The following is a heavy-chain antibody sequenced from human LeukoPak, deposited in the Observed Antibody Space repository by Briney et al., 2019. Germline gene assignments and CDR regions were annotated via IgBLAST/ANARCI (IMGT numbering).Heavy chain of an antibody. V-gene: IGHV3-66*01. J-gene: IGHJ3*02. D-gene: IGHD7-27*01. Sequence: GGSPRLSCAASGFIVSTNYMTWVRQAPGKGLEWVSVIYAGGSTLYADSVKGRFTISRDNSNNTLYLQMNNLRAEDTAVYYCAALGLGPSRGAFDIWGQGTMVTVSS. CDR1: GFIVSTNY. CDR3: AALGLGPSRGAFDI. CDR2: IYAGGST.